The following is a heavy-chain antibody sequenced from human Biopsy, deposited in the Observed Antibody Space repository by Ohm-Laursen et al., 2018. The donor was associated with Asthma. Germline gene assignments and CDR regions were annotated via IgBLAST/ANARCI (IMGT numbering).Heavy chain of an antibody. CDR3: ARDKPSHIDYYYGMDV. CDR1: GFTFSSYS. Sequence: SLRLSCAASGFTFSSYSMNWVRQAPGKGLEWVSYITSSSSTIYYADSVKGRFTISRDNSKNTLYLQMNSLRAEDTAVYYCARDKPSHIDYYYGMDVWGQGTTVTVSS. V-gene: IGHV3-48*01. CDR2: ITSSSSTI. J-gene: IGHJ6*02.